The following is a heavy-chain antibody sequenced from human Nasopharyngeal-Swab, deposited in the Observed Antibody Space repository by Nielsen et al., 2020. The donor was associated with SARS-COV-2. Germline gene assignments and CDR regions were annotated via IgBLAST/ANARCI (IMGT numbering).Heavy chain of an antibody. CDR3: ARDHPTQPGDTAMDNSDY. CDR2: INTNTGNS. D-gene: IGHD5-18*01. Sequence: ASVKVSCKASGYTFTSYAMNWVRQAPGQGLEWMGWINTNTGNSTYAQGFTGRFVFSLDTSVSTAYLQISSLKAEDTAVYYCARDHPTQPGDTAMDNSDYWGQGTLVTVSS. J-gene: IGHJ4*02. CDR1: GYTFTSYA. V-gene: IGHV7-4-1*02.